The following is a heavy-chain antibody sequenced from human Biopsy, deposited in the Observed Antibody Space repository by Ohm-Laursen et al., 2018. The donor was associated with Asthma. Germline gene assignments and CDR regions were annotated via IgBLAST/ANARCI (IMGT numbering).Heavy chain of an antibody. J-gene: IGHJ6*02. CDR1: KFIFRNYA. Sequence: SLRLSCTASKFIFRNYAMHWVRQSPDKGLEWLAVISFDETDQFYADSVKGRFTVSRDNPNNTLYLQLNSLRPADTAIYYCAKDKVGAANSYQYGMDVWGQGTTVTVSS. CDR2: ISFDETDQ. D-gene: IGHD1-26*01. V-gene: IGHV3-30*18. CDR3: AKDKVGAANSYQYGMDV.